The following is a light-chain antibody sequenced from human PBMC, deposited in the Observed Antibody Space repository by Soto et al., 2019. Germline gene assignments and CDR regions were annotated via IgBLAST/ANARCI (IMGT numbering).Light chain of an antibody. CDR1: SSNIGSHV. J-gene: IGLJ3*02. V-gene: IGLV1-44*01. Sequence: QSVLTQPPSASGTPGQRVTISCSGSSSNIGSHVVYWYQQLAGTAPKLLMYNNIQRPSGVPDRLSGSKSGTSASLVISGLQSEDEADYYCAVWDDSLDGWVFGGGTKLTVL. CDR2: NNI. CDR3: AVWDDSLDGWV.